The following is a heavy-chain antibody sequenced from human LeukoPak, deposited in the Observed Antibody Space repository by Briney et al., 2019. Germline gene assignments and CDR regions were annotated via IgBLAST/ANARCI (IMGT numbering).Heavy chain of an antibody. CDR1: GGSITSNW. CDR3: ARNGPTAAGAFDI. D-gene: IGHD6-13*01. Sequence: PSGTLSLTCGVSGGSITSNWWTWVRQPPGKGLEWIGEIYHTEKTNYNPSLKSRVTISLDKSKNQFSLKLTSVAAADTAVYYCARNGPTAAGAFDIWGQGTTVIVSS. V-gene: IGHV4/OR15-8*02. J-gene: IGHJ3*02. CDR2: IYHTEKT.